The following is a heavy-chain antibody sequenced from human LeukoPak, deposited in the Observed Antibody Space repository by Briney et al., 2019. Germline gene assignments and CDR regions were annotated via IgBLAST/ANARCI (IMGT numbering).Heavy chain of an antibody. D-gene: IGHD3-3*01. V-gene: IGHV3-30*02. CDR1: GFIFSNYG. J-gene: IGHJ4*02. CDR2: IRYDGSNK. Sequence: GGSLRLSCAASGFIFSNYGMHWVRQAPGKGLEWVAFIRYDGSNKYYVDSVKGRFTISRDNSKNTLYLQMSSLRTEDTAVYFCSTDSIITIFRVEILSGAAYWGQGSLVTVSS. CDR3: STDSIITIFRVEILSGAAY.